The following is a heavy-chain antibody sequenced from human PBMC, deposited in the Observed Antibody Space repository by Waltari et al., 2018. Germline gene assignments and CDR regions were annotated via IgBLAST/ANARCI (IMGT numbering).Heavy chain of an antibody. D-gene: IGHD6-19*01. V-gene: IGHV4-39*07. Sequence: QLQLQESGPGLVKPSETLSLTCTVSGGSISSSRYYWGWIRQPPGKGLEWIGSIYYSGSTYYNPSLKSRVTISVDTSKNQFSLKLSSVTAADTAVYYCARESLRAGADYWGQGTLVTVSS. CDR1: GGSISSSRYY. J-gene: IGHJ4*02. CDR2: IYYSGST. CDR3: ARESLRAGADY.